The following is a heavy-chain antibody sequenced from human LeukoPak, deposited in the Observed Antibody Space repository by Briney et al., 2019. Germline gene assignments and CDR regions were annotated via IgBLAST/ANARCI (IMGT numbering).Heavy chain of an antibody. V-gene: IGHV3-53*05. Sequence: GGSLRLSCAASGFTVSSNYMTWVRQAPGKGLEWVSLIYSGGSTYYADSVKGRITISRDNSKNKLYLQMNSLRAEDTAVYYCAKDRGYYYDSSPSYWGQGTLVTVSS. CDR2: IYSGGST. J-gene: IGHJ4*02. D-gene: IGHD3-22*01. CDR1: GFTVSSNY. CDR3: AKDRGYYYDSSPSY.